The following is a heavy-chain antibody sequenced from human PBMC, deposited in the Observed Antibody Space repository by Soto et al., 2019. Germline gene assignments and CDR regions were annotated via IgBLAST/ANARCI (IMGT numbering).Heavy chain of an antibody. J-gene: IGHJ4*02. Sequence: ASVKVSCKASGYTFTSYDINWVRQATGQGLEWMGWMNPNSGNTGYAQKFQGRVTMTRNTSISTAYMELSSLRSEDTAVYYCTLTYYDILTGYGYWGQGTLGTVS. CDR1: GYTFTSYD. V-gene: IGHV1-8*01. D-gene: IGHD3-9*01. CDR3: TLTYYDILTGYGY. CDR2: MNPNSGNT.